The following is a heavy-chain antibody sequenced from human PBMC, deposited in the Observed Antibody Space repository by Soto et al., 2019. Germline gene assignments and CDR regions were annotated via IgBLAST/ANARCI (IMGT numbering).Heavy chain of an antibody. D-gene: IGHD6-13*01. J-gene: IGHJ5*02. CDR2: ISGSGGST. Sequence: GGSLRLSCAASGFTFSSYAMHWVRQAPGKGLEWVAAISGSGGSTYYADSVKGRFTISRDNSKNTLYLQMNSLRAEDTAVYYCAKDNSWFDRERWFDPWGQGTLVTVSS. V-gene: IGHV3-23*01. CDR3: AKDNSWFDRERWFDP. CDR1: GFTFSSYA.